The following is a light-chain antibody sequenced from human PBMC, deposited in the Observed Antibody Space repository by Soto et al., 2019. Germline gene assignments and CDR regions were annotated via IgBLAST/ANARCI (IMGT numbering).Light chain of an antibody. CDR1: QDISNY. CDR2: AAS. CDR3: QQYGDVPYT. Sequence: DIQMTQSPSSLSASVGDRVTITCQASQDISNYLNWYQQKPGKAPKLLISAASNLETGVPSRFSGSGSGTDFAFTINSLQSEDVATYYCQQYGDVPYTCGQGTKPEI. V-gene: IGKV1-33*01. J-gene: IGKJ2*01.